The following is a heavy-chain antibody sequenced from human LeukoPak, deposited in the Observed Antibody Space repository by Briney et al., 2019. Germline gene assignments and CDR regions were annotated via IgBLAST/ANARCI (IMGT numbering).Heavy chain of an antibody. J-gene: IGHJ5*02. CDR2: IYYSGST. V-gene: IGHV4-59*12. Sequence: SETLSLTCTVSGGSISSYYWSWIRQPPGKGLEWIGYIYYSGSTNYNPSLKSRVTISVDTSKNQFSLQLNSVTPEDTAVYYCARAPAPGTVSWFDPWGQGTLVTVSS. CDR1: GGSISSYY. D-gene: IGHD6-13*01. CDR3: ARAPAPGTVSWFDP.